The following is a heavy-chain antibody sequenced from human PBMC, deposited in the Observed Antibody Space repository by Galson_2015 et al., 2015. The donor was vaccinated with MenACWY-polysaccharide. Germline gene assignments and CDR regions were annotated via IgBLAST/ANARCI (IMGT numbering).Heavy chain of an antibody. V-gene: IGHV3-7*03. D-gene: IGHD3-10*01. Sequence: SLRLSCAASGFTFSAFWVSWVRQAPGMRPEWVANIKKDGSEKYYVDSVKGRFTISRDNAKNSLYLQMNSLRAEDTAVYYCAKYGSGSRTAFEIWGQGTMVTVSS. J-gene: IGHJ3*02. CDR1: GFTFSAFW. CDR2: IKKDGSEK. CDR3: AKYGSGSRTAFEI.